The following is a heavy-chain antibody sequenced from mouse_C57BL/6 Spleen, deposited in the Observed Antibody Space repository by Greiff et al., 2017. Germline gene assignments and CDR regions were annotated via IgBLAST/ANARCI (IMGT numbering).Heavy chain of an antibody. V-gene: IGHV14-4*01. CDR1: GFNIKDDY. Sequence: EVQLQQSGAELVRPGASVKLSCTASGFNIKDDYMHWVKQRPEQGLEWIGWIDPENGDTEYASKFQGKATITADTSSNTAYLQLSSLTSEDTAVYYCTTLTGNFAYWGQGTLVTVSA. J-gene: IGHJ3*01. CDR3: TTLTGNFAY. D-gene: IGHD4-1*01. CDR2: IDPENGDT.